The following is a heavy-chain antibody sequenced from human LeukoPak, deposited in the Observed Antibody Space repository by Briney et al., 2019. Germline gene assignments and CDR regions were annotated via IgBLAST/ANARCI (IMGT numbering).Heavy chain of an antibody. V-gene: IGHV4-30-4*08. CDR1: GGSISSCGYY. CDR3: ARGLGCSSTSCYLGPLGYYYYMDV. D-gene: IGHD2-2*01. CDR2: IYYSGSS. J-gene: IGHJ6*03. Sequence: PSEALSLTCTVSGGSISSCGYYWSWIRQPPGMGLEWIGYIYYSGSSYYNPSLQRRVTISVDTSKNQFSLKLSSVTAADTAVYYCARGLGCSSTSCYLGPLGYYYYMDVWGKGTTVTVSS.